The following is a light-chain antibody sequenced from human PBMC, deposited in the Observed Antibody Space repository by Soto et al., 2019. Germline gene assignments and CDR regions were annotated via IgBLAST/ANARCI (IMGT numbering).Light chain of an antibody. CDR2: QDI. Sequence: SYELTQPPSVSVSPGQTASITCSGQKLSNKYACWYQQRSGQSPILVIYQDIKRPSGIPERISGSNSGNTATLTITGTQAVDEADYYCQAWDGSTVVFAGGTKVTVL. V-gene: IGLV3-1*01. CDR1: KLSNKY. CDR3: QAWDGSTVV. J-gene: IGLJ3*02.